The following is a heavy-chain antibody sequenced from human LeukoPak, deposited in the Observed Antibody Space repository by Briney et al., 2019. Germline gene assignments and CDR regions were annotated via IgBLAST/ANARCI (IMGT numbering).Heavy chain of an antibody. CDR2: IYYSGST. CDR3: ARDPYLSSGWYNWFDP. D-gene: IGHD6-19*01. J-gene: IGHJ5*02. CDR1: GGSISSYH. V-gene: IGHV4-59*01. Sequence: SETLSLTCTVSGGSISSYHWSWIRQPPGKGLEWIRYIYYSGSTNYNPSLKSRVTISVDTSKNQFSLKLSSVTAADTAVYYCARDPYLSSGWYNWFDPWGQGTLVTVSS.